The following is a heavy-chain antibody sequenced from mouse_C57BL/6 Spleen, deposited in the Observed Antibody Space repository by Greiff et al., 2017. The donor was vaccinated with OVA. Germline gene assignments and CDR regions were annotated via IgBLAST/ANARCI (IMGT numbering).Heavy chain of an antibody. CDR3: AREAEDYGAY. CDR1: GYAFTNYL. D-gene: IGHD2-4*01. Sequence: QVQLQQSGAELVRPGTSVKVSCKASGYAFTNYLIEWVKQRPGQGLEWIGVINPGSGGTNYNEKFKGKATLTADKSSSTAYMQLSSLTSEDSAVYFCAREAEDYGAYWGQGTLVTVSA. J-gene: IGHJ3*01. V-gene: IGHV1-54*01. CDR2: INPGSGGT.